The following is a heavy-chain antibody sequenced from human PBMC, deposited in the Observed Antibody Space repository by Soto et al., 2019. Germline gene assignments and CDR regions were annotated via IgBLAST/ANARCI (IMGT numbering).Heavy chain of an antibody. CDR2: IDPSGNGT. CDR1: GHTLINYY. J-gene: IGHJ4*02. Sequence: RASVKVSCKASGHTLINYYMHWVRQAPGQGLDWLGKIDPSGNGTSYAERFQGRITLTSDTSTNTVYVELSSLRSEDTAIYYCAINYYDSSAYLYWGQGPLVTVSS. V-gene: IGHV1-46*01. CDR3: AINYYDSSAYLY. D-gene: IGHD3-22*01.